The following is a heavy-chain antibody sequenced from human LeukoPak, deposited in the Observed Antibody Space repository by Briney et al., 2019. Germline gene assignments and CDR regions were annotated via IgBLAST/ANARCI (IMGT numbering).Heavy chain of an antibody. J-gene: IGHJ5*02. CDR1: GYTFTSYD. CDR3: ARLTTTFSNNWFDP. D-gene: IGHD4-17*01. Sequence: ASVKVSCKASGYTFTSYDINWVRQATGQGLEWMGWMNPNSGNTGYAQKFQGRVTITRNTSISTAYMELSSLRSEDTAVYYCARLTTTFSNNWFDPWGQGTLVTVSS. CDR2: MNPNSGNT. V-gene: IGHV1-8*03.